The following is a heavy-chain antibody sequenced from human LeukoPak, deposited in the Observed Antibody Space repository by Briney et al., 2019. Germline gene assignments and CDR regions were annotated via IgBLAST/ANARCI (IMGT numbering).Heavy chain of an antibody. J-gene: IGHJ4*02. CDR1: GGSISSYY. V-gene: IGHV4-59*01. Sequence: SETLSLTCTVSGGSISSYYWSWIRQPPGKGLEWIGYIYYSGSTNYNPSLKSRVTTSVDTSKNQFSLKVSSVTAADTAVYYCARGTGSGSYPFDYWGQGTLVTVSS. D-gene: IGHD3-10*01. CDR3: ARGTGSGSYPFDY. CDR2: IYYSGST.